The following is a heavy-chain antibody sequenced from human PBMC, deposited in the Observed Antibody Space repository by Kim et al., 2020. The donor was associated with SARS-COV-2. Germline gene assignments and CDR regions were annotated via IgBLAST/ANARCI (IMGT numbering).Heavy chain of an antibody. J-gene: IGHJ3*02. CDR1: GFTFSAYD. CDR3: VRDRMGGAFDI. CDR2: ITKSSTTI. D-gene: IGHD3-16*01. V-gene: IGHV3-48*02. Sequence: GGSLRLSCATSGFTFSAYDMNWVRRAPGKGLEWLSFITKSSTTIYYADSAKGRFTISRDNAKNSLYLQMNSLRDEDTALYYCVRDRMGGAFDIWGQGTMV.